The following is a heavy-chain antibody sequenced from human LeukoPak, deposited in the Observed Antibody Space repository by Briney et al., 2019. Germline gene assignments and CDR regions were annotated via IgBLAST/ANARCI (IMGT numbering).Heavy chain of an antibody. CDR2: VYYGGST. CDR3: ARGGIRGYSAFDNLDF. CDR1: GASINDFY. V-gene: IGHV4-59*01. Sequence: SETLSLTCAVSGASINDFYWTWIRQPPGKGLEWIGYVYYGGSTNYNPSLKSRVSMSVDTSKNRFSLTLTSVTVADTAFYYCARGGIRGYSAFDNLDFWGLGTHVTVSS. J-gene: IGHJ4*02. D-gene: IGHD5-12*01.